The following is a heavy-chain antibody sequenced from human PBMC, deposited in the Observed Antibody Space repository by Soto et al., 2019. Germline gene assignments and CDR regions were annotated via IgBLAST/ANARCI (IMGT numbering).Heavy chain of an antibody. CDR1: GYSLAGLW. V-gene: IGHV5-10-1*01. D-gene: IGHD3-22*01. CDR3: ARQIYDSDTGPNFQYYFDS. J-gene: IGHJ4*02. Sequence: GESLKTSCKGSGYSLAGLWITWVRQKPGKGLEWRGRIDPSDSHTYYSPSFRGPVTIPVTKSITTVFLQWSSLRASDTAMYFCARQIYDSDTGPNFQYYFDSWGQGTPVTVSS. CDR2: IDPSDSHT.